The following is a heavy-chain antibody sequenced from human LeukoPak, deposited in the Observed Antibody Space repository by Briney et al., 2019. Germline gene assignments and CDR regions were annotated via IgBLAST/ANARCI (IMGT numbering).Heavy chain of an antibody. J-gene: IGHJ4*02. CDR2: VSSSSSTI. CDR1: GFTLGIYS. V-gene: IGHV3-48*01. CDR3: ARDYYDSSGLYYFDY. Sequence: GGSRRLSWAAAGFTLGIYSVSWVRQAPGEGREWVSYVSSSSSTIHYADSVKGRFTISRNNATNSLYLQMNSLRAEDTAVYYCARDYYDSSGLYYFDYWGRGTLVTVSS. D-gene: IGHD3-22*01.